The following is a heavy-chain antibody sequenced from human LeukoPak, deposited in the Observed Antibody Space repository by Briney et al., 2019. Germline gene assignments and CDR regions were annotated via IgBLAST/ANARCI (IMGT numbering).Heavy chain of an antibody. CDR1: GFTFSSYS. J-gene: IGHJ4*02. D-gene: IGHD3-16*01. Sequence: PGGSLRLSCAASGFTFSSYSMNWVRQAPGKGLEWVSSISSSSSYIYYADSVKGRFTISRDNAKNSLYLQMNSLRAEDTAVYYCARAHDLGGPFDYWGQGTLVTVSS. CDR2: ISSSSSYI. V-gene: IGHV3-21*01. CDR3: ARAHDLGGPFDY.